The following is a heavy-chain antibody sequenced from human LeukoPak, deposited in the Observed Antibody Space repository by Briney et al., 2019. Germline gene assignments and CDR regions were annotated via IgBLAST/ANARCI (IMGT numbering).Heavy chain of an antibody. CDR3: ARGAAATFDY. D-gene: IGHD6-13*01. J-gene: IGHJ4*02. Sequence: GGSLRLSCVGSGFTFSNFWMHWVRQAPGKGLEWVAVISYDGSNKYYADSVKGRFTISRDNSKNTLYLQMNSLRAEDTAVYYCARGAAATFDYWGQGTLVTVSS. V-gene: IGHV3-30*03. CDR2: ISYDGSNK. CDR1: GFTFSNFW.